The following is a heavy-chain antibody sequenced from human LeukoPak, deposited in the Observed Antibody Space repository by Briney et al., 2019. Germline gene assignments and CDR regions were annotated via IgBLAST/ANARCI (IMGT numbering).Heavy chain of an antibody. D-gene: IGHD2-8*01. Sequence: SVKVSCKASGGTFSSYAISWVRQAPGQGLEWMGGIIPIFGTANYAQKFQGRVTITTDGSTSTAYMELSSLRSEDTAVYYCARDRYCTNGVCYNDWFDPWGQGTLVTVSS. CDR3: ARDRYCTNGVCYNDWFDP. J-gene: IGHJ5*02. CDR2: IIPIFGTA. CDR1: GGTFSSYA. V-gene: IGHV1-69*05.